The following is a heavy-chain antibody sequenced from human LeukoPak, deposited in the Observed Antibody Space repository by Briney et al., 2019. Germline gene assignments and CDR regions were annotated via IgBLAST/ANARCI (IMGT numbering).Heavy chain of an antibody. D-gene: IGHD6-13*01. CDR2: IWYDGSNK. V-gene: IGHV3-33*01. CDR1: GFTFSSYG. J-gene: IGHJ6*02. Sequence: GGPLRLSCAASGFTFSSYGMHWVRQAPGKGLEWVAVIWYDGSNKYYADSVKGRFTISRDNSKNTLYLQMNSLRAEDTAVYYCARVRIAAAGWEVYYYYGMDVWGQGTTVTVSS. CDR3: ARVRIAAAGWEVYYYYGMDV.